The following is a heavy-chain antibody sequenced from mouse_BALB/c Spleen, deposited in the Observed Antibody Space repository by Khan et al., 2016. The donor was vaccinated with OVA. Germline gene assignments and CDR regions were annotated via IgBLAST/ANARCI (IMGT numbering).Heavy chain of an antibody. CDR3: TRGGVDGSSFAY. V-gene: IGHV1-69*02. J-gene: IGHJ3*01. CDR1: GYTFTNYW. D-gene: IGHD2-3*01. CDR2: IYPSDSYS. Sequence: VQLQQSGIELVRPGASVKLSCKASGYTFTNYWINWVKQRPGQGLEWIGNIYPSDSYSNYNQRFKDKATLTVDKSSSTAYLLFSSPTSEDSAVYYCTRGGVDGSSFAYWGQGTLVTVSA.